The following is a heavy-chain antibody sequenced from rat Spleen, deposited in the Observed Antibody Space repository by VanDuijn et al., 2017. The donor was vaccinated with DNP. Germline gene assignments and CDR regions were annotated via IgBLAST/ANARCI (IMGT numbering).Heavy chain of an antibody. CDR3: ASKVFPYYSGSNWFTY. CDR1: GFTFSDYY. V-gene: IGHV5S10*01. Sequence: EVQLVESGGGLVQPGRSLKLSCAASGFTFSDYYMAWVRQAPKKGLEWVATISTSGIRTYYPDSVKGRFTISRDNAKSSLYLQMNSLKSEDTATYYCASKVFPYYSGSNWFTYWGQGTLVTVSS. CDR2: ISTSGIRT. J-gene: IGHJ3*01. D-gene: IGHD1-1*01.